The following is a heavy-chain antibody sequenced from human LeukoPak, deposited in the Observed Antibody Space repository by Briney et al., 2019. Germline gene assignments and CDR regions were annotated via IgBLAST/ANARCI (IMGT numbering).Heavy chain of an antibody. Sequence: PSETLSLTCTVSGGSISSSSYYWGWIRQPPGKGLEWIGSIYYRGSTYYNPSLKSRVTISVDTSKNQFSLKLSSVTAADTAVYYCARQPWGIRGVQRRGWFDPWGQGTLVTVSS. CDR3: ARQPWGIRGVQRRGWFDP. CDR1: GGSISSSSYY. J-gene: IGHJ5*02. D-gene: IGHD3-10*01. CDR2: IYYRGST. V-gene: IGHV4-39*01.